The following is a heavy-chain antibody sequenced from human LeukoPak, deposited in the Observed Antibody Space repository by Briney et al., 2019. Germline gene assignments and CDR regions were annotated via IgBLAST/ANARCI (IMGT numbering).Heavy chain of an antibody. D-gene: IGHD3-10*01. CDR2: MNPNSGNT. CDR1: GYTFTSYD. V-gene: IGHV1-8*01. J-gene: IGHJ6*03. Sequence: ASVKVSCKASGYTFTSYDINWVRQATGQGLEWMGWMNPNSGNTGYAQKFQGRVTMTRNTSISTAYMELSSLRSEDTAVYYCASGYYYGSGRPYYYMDVWGKGTRSPSP. CDR3: ASGYYYGSGRPYYYMDV.